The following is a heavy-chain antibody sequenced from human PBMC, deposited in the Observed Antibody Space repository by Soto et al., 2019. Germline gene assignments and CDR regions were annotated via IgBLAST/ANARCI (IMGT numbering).Heavy chain of an antibody. V-gene: IGHV1-18*01. J-gene: IGHJ6*02. CDR1: GYNFISHS. CDR2: ISAYNGNT. Sequence: QIQLVQSGGEVKKPGASVKVSCKSSGYNFISHSITWVRQAPGQELEWMGRISAYNGNTNHAQKFQGRLTMTTDTSTSTAYMELRSLSSDDTAVYYCARGAFCGGAPGCRDMDVWGQGTTVTVSS. CDR3: ARGAFCGGAPGCRDMDV. D-gene: IGHD2-21*01.